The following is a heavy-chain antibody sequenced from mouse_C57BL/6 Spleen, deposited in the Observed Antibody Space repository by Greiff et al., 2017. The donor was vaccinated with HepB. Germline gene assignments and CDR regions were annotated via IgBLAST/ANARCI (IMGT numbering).Heavy chain of an antibody. CDR3: TRGYYDNYGY. CDR2: IDPETGGT. CDR1: GYTFTDYE. Sequence: VQLQQSGAELVRPGASVTLSCKASGYTFTDYEMHWVKQTPVHGLEWIGAIDPETGGTAYNQKFKGKAILTADTSSSTAYMDLRSLTSEDSAVYYYTRGYYDNYGYWGQGTTLTVSS. V-gene: IGHV1-15*01. J-gene: IGHJ2*01. D-gene: IGHD2-1*01.